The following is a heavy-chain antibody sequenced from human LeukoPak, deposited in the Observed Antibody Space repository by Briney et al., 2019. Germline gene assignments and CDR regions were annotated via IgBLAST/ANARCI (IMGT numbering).Heavy chain of an antibody. D-gene: IGHD3-22*01. CDR1: GFTVSRNY. CDR2: IFSGGST. J-gene: IGHJ2*01. Sequence: GGSLRLSCAASGFTVSRNYMSWVRQAPGKGLEWVSTIFSGGSTYYADSVKGRFTISRDNSKNTQYLQMNSLRAEDTAVYYCARVNYYDLFFDLWGRGTVVTVSS. V-gene: IGHV3-66*01. CDR3: ARVNYYDLFFDL.